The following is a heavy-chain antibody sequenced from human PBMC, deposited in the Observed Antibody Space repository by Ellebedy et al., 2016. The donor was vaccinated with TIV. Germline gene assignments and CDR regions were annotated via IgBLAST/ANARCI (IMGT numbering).Heavy chain of an antibody. CDR1: VFTVSGDY. CDR3: AGGTY. Sequence: PGGSLRLSCAASVFTVSGDYMSWVRQAPGKGLEWVSIMDAGGNTHYPDPVKGRFTVSRDNSKNTLYLQMNSLRAEDTAVYYCAGGTYWGQGTLVTVSS. V-gene: IGHV3-53*01. CDR2: MDAGGNT. J-gene: IGHJ4*02.